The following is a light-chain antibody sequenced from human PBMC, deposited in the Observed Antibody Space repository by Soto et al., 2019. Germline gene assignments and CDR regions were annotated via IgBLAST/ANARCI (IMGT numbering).Light chain of an antibody. CDR1: QNISNY. CDR3: QQYGSSPPT. Sequence: IVITKSPATLSVPPGERATLSGRASQNISNYLIWYQQKPGQAPRLLIYGASSRATGIPDRFSGSGSGTDFTLTISRLEPEDFAVYYCQQYGSSPPTFGQGTKVDIK. V-gene: IGKV3-20*01. CDR2: GAS. J-gene: IGKJ1*01.